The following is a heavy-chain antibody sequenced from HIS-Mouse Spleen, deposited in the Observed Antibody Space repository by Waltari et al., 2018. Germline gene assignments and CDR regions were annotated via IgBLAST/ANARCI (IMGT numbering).Heavy chain of an antibody. CDR1: GYSISRGYY. CDR2: IYHSGST. CDR3: ARVKT. V-gene: IGHV4-38-2*02. J-gene: IGHJ5*02. Sequence: QVQLQESGPGLVKPSETLSLTCTVSGYSISRGYYWGWIRQPAGKGLEWIGSIYHSGSTYYNPSLKSRVTISVDTSKNQFSLKLSSVTAADTAVYYCARVKTWGQGTLVTVSS.